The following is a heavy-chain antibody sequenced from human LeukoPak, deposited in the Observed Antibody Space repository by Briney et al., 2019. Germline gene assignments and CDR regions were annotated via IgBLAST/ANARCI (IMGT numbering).Heavy chain of an antibody. CDR2: IYYSGST. Sequence: SETLSLTCTVSGGSISSYYWSWIRLPPGKGLEWIGYIYYSGSTNYNPSLKSRVTISEDTSKNQFSLKLSSVTAADTAVYYCARVRYSSGWYLLAFDYWGQGTLVTVSS. CDR3: ARVRYSSGWYLLAFDY. D-gene: IGHD6-19*01. CDR1: GGSISSYY. J-gene: IGHJ4*02. V-gene: IGHV4-59*01.